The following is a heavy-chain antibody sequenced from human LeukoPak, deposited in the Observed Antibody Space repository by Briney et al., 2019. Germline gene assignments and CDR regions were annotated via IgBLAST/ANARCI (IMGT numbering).Heavy chain of an antibody. CDR1: GFTFSSYA. V-gene: IGHV3-30*01. Sequence: GGSLRLSCAASGFTFSSYAMHWVRQAPGKGLEWVAAISYDGSNKYYADSVKGRFTISRDNSKNTLYLQMNSLRAEDTAVYYCARSPTYYDTKPFDYWGQGTLVTVSS. CDR3: ARSPTYYDTKPFDY. CDR2: ISYDGSNK. D-gene: IGHD3-9*01. J-gene: IGHJ4*02.